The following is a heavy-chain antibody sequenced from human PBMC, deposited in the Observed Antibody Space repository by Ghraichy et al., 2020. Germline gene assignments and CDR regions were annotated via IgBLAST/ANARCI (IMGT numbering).Heavy chain of an antibody. J-gene: IGHJ6*02. CDR3: AKERDSSGYYSFRGDYCGRDV. Sequence: LSLTCAASGFTFSRYGMHWVRQAPGKGLEWGAVTSYDGTNKNYADSVKGRFTISRDNSKNTLYLQMNSLRAEDTAVYYCAKERDSSGYYSFRGDYCGRDVWGQGTTVTVSS. CDR1: GFTFSRYG. D-gene: IGHD3-22*01. V-gene: IGHV3-30*18. CDR2: TSYDGTNK.